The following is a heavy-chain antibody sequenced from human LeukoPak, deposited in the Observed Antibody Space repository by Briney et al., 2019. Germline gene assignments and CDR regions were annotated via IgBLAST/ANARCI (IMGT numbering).Heavy chain of an antibody. J-gene: IGHJ4*02. V-gene: IGHV3-11*06. CDR3: ARGASGSGSYYDY. Sequence: GGSLRLSCAASGFTFSDYYMSWIRQAPGKGLEWVSYISSSSSYTNYADSVKGRFTIPRDNAKNSLYLQMNSLRAEDTAVYYCARGASGSGSYYDYWGQGTLVTVSS. CDR2: ISSSSSYT. CDR1: GFTFSDYY. D-gene: IGHD3-10*01.